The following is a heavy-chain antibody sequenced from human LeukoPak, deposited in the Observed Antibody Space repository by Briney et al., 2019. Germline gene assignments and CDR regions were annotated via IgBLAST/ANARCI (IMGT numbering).Heavy chain of an antibody. D-gene: IGHD1-26*01. CDR2: IYYSGST. V-gene: IGHV4-61*08. J-gene: IGHJ6*02. Sequence: SETLTLTCAVSGGSISSGGYSWSWIRQPPGKGLEWIGYIYYSGSTNYNPSLKSRLTISVDTSKNQFSLKLSSVTAADTAVYYCARDRDIGTYYYYYGMDVWGQGTTVTVSS. CDR3: ARDRDIGTYYYYYGMDV. CDR1: GGSISSGGYS.